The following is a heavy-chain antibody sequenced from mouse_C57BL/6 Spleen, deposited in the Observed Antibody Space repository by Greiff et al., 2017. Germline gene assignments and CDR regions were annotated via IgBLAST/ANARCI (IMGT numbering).Heavy chain of an antibody. CDR3: ARFDYDALDY. D-gene: IGHD2-4*01. V-gene: IGHV1-69*01. Sequence: VQLQQPGPELVMPGASVKLSCKASGYTFTSYWMHWVQQRPGQGLEWIGEIDPTDSSTNYNQKFKSKSTLTVNKSSSTDYMQLSSLTSEDSAVYYCARFDYDALDYWGQGTTVTVSS. CDR2: IDPTDSST. CDR1: GYTFTSYW. J-gene: IGHJ2*01.